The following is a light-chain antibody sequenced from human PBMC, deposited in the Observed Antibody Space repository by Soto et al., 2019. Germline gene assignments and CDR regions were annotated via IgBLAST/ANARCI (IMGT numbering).Light chain of an antibody. V-gene: IGKV3-20*01. J-gene: IGKJ4*01. CDR2: GAS. CDR3: QQYSTSPLT. CDR1: QTVSATF. Sequence: IVLTESPSTLSLSPGERAALSCGASQTVSATFFAWYQQKPGQAPRLLIYGASSRATGIPDRFSGSGSGTDFTLTISRLDPEDFAVYYCQQYSTSPLTFGGGTKVDIK.